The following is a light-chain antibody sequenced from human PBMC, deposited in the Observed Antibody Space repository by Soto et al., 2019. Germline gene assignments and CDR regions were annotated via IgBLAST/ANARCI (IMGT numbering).Light chain of an antibody. CDR3: SSYTSTNHVV. CDR2: EVT. CDR1: SSNIGTGFD. Sequence: QSVLTQPPSVSGAPGQRVTISCTGSSSNIGTGFDVHWYQQHPGKAPKLVIYEVTKRPSGVSNRFSGSKSGNTASLTISGLQAEDETDYYCSSYTSTNHVVFGGGTKLTVL. V-gene: IGLV1-40*01. J-gene: IGLJ2*01.